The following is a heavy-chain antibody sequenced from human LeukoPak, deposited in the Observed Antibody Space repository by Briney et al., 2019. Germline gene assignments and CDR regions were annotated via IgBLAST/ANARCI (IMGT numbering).Heavy chain of an antibody. J-gene: IGHJ4*02. D-gene: IGHD6-25*01. V-gene: IGHV4-59*01. CDR3: ARDRAANY. CDR2: IYYSGST. Sequence: PSETLSLTCTVSGCSISSYYWSWVRQPPGKGLEWIGYIYYSGSTNYNPSLKSRVTISVDTSKNQFSLKLSSVTAADTAVYYCARDRAANYWGQGTLVTVSS. CDR1: GCSISSYY.